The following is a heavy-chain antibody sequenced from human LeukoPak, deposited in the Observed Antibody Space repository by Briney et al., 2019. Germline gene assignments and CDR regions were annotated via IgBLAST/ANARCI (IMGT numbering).Heavy chain of an antibody. J-gene: IGHJ6*02. CDR1: GFTFSAYA. Sequence: GGSLRLSCAASGFTFSAYAMNWVRQAPGQGLEWVSAISGSDSGTYYAGSVKGRFTISRDNSKNTLYLQMNSLRAEDTAVYYCAREDGSGSYYYGMDVWGQGTTVTVSS. CDR3: AREDGSGSYYYGMDV. CDR2: ISGSDSGT. D-gene: IGHD3-10*01. V-gene: IGHV3-23*01.